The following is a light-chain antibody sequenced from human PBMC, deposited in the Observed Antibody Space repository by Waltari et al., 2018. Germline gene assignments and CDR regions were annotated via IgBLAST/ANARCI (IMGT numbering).Light chain of an antibody. CDR3: QQYDGIVVT. CDR2: STY. J-gene: IGKJ4*01. CDR1: QTVSTIA. V-gene: IGKV3-20*01. Sequence: CRASQTVSTIALSWYQQKPGQAPRVLIYSTYNRATGIPDRFSGSGSETDFTLTINRLAPEDFAMYYCQQYDGIVVTFGGGTKVEI.